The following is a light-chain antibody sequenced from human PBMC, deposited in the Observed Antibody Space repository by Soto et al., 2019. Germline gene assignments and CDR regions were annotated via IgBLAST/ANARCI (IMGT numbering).Light chain of an antibody. CDR1: RSDIGSYNS. Sequence: QSVLTQPASVSGSPGQSITISCTGTRSDIGSYNSIAWYQQHPGKAPRVMISGVTKRPSGISNRFSGSKSGSTASLTISGLQAEDEADYFCFSYAGSSTWVFGGGTKLTVL. J-gene: IGLJ3*02. CDR2: GVT. V-gene: IGLV2-23*02. CDR3: FSYAGSSTWV.